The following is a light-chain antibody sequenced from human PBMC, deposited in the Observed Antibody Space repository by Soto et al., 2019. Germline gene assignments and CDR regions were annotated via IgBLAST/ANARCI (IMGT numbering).Light chain of an antibody. CDR1: QSVVSY. CDR2: DAS. Sequence: ETVLRQSPATLSLSPGQRATLSCRASQSVVSYLAWYQQKPGQAPRLLIYDASNRATGVPARFSGSGSGTDFTLTIDSLEPEDFAVYYCQHRSSWPLTFGGGTKVDIK. V-gene: IGKV3-11*01. J-gene: IGKJ4*01. CDR3: QHRSSWPLT.